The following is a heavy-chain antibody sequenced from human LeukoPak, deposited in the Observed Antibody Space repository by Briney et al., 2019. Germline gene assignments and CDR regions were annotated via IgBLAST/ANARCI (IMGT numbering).Heavy chain of an antibody. V-gene: IGHV3-74*01. J-gene: IGHJ4*02. CDR2: INSDGTDI. CDR1: GFTFSSYW. CDR3: ATVAGTSHY. Sequence: GGSLGLSCAASGFTFSSYWMHWVRQAPGKGLEWVARINSDGTDISYGDSVKGRFTISRDNAKNTLYLQMNSLRPEDTAVYYCATVAGTSHYWGQGTLVTVSS. D-gene: IGHD6-19*01.